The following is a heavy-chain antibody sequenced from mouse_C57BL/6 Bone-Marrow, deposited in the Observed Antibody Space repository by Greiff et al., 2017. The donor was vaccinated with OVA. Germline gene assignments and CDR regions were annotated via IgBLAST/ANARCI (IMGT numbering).Heavy chain of an antibody. V-gene: IGHV5-17*01. J-gene: IGHJ2*02. CDR1: GFTFSDYG. D-gene: IGHD1-1*01. Sequence: DVQLQESGGGLVKPGGSLKLSCAASGFTFSDYGMHWVRQAPEKGLEWVAYISSGSSTIYYADTVKGRFTISRDNAKNTLCLQMTSLRSEDTAMYYCARRATVVAPYFDYWGQGTSLTVSS. CDR2: ISSGSSTI. CDR3: ARRATVVAPYFDY.